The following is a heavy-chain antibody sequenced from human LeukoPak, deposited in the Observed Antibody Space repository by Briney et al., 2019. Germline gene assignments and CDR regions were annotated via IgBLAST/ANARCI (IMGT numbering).Heavy chain of an antibody. CDR2: ISSSGSTI. Sequence: GGSLRLSCAASGFTFSSYEMNWVRQAPGKGLEWVSYISSSGSTIYYADSVKGRFTISRDNAKNSLYLKMNSLRAEDTAVYYCARAKNHFGELSFDYWGQGTLVTVSS. CDR1: GFTFSSYE. CDR3: ARAKNHFGELSFDY. V-gene: IGHV3-48*03. D-gene: IGHD3-10*01. J-gene: IGHJ4*02.